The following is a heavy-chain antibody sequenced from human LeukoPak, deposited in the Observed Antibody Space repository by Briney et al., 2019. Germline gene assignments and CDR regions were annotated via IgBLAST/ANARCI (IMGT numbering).Heavy chain of an antibody. V-gene: IGHV3-7*01. CDR3: VRDRSTTTWTRFDS. CDR1: RFSFSNFW. CDR2: INEDGSDK. D-gene: IGHD1-1*01. J-gene: IGHJ4*02. Sequence: PGGSLRLSCVASRFSFSNFWMIWVRQAPGKGLEWVANINEDGSDKNYVDSVKGRFTISRDNAKNSLYLQMNSLRAEDTAVYYCVRDRSTTTWTRFDSWGQGTLVTVSS.